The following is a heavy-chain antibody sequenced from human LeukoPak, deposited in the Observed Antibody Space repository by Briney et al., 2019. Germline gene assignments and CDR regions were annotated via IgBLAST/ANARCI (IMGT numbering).Heavy chain of an antibody. CDR1: GDSINSGGYY. Sequence: PSETLSLTCTVSGDSINSGGYYWSWIRQHPGKGLEWSGYIYYSGSTYYSPSLKSRVTISVDTSKNQFSLNLYSVTAADTAVYYCARGYCTPGVCYPFDYWGQGTLVTVSS. CDR3: ARGYCTPGVCYPFDY. D-gene: IGHD2-8*01. J-gene: IGHJ4*02. CDR2: IYYSGST. V-gene: IGHV4-31*03.